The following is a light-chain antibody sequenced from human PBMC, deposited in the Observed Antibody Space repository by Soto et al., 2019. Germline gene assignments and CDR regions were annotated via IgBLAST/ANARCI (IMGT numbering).Light chain of an antibody. Sequence: AILMTQSPASLSVSPGDRATITFRASQGISSYLAWYQQKPGKAPKLLIYAASTWQSGVPARFSGSGSGADFTLTISCLQSEDFAIYYCQQYYSYPLTFGRGTKVDIK. J-gene: IGKJ4*01. CDR2: AAS. CDR1: QGISSY. CDR3: QQYYSYPLT. V-gene: IGKV1-8*01.